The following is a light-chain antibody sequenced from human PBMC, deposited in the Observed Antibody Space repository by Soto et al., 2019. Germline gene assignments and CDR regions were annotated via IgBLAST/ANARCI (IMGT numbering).Light chain of an antibody. CDR3: QQSYSTPT. Sequence: DIQVTQSPSSLSASVGDRVTITCRASQSIGTYLNWYHQKPGKAPQLLIYGASTLQSGVPSRFSGSGYGTHFNLTINSLQPEHFGTFSCQQSYSTPTLAQGTKVDIK. CDR1: QSIGTY. CDR2: GAS. J-gene: IGKJ1*01. V-gene: IGKV1-39*01.